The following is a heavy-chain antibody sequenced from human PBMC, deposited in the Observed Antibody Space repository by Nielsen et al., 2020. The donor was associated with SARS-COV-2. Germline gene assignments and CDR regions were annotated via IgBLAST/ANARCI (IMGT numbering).Heavy chain of an antibody. Sequence: LRLSCTVSGGSISSGGYYWSWIRQHPGKGLEWIGYIYYSGSTYYNPSLKSRVTISVDTSKNQFSLKLSSVTAADTAVYYCARDSGLLGRDYYYYGMDVWGQGTTVTVSS. CDR2: IYYSGST. V-gene: IGHV4-31*03. CDR1: GGSISSGGYY. CDR3: ARDSGLLGRDYYYYGMDV. J-gene: IGHJ6*02.